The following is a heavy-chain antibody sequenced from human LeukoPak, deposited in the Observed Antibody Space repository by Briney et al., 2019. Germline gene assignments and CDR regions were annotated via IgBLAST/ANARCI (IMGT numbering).Heavy chain of an antibody. D-gene: IGHD6-6*01. J-gene: IGHJ4*02. CDR3: ARRSHYSSSSGTSY. CDR1: GDSTSSGDYY. Sequence: PSQTLSLTCTVSGDSTSSGDYYWSWIRQPPGKGLEWIGYIYYSGSTYYNPSLKSRVTISVDTSKSQFSLKLSSVTAADTAMYYCARRSHYSSSSGTSYWGQGTMVAVSS. CDR2: IYYSGST. V-gene: IGHV4-30-4*01.